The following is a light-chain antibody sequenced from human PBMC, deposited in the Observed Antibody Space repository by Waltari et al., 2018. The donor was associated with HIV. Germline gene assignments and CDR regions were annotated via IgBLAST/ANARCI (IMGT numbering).Light chain of an antibody. V-gene: IGKV3-15*01. Sequence: ETVMTQSPATLSVSQGERDLLSCRASQSVKSNLAWYQQKPGQAPRLLIYGASTRATGTPARFSGSGSGTEFTLTISDLHSEDSAVYYCQQYDTWPRTFGRGTKVEFK. CDR2: GAS. J-gene: IGKJ1*01. CDR3: QQYDTWPRT. CDR1: QSVKSN.